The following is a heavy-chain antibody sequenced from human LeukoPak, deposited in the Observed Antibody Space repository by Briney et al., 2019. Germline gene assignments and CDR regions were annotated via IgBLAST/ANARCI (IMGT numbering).Heavy chain of an antibody. CDR2: ISGSGGST. D-gene: IGHD6-13*01. V-gene: IGHV3-23*01. CDR1: GFTFSSYA. CDR3: AKDGIAAAGPSNYYYYYMDV. Sequence: PGGSLRLSCAASGFTFSSYAMSWVRQAPGKGLEWVSAISGSGGSTYYADSVKGRFTISRDNSKNTLYLQMNSLRAEDTAVYYCAKDGIAAAGPSNYYYYYMDVWGKGTTVTVSS. J-gene: IGHJ6*03.